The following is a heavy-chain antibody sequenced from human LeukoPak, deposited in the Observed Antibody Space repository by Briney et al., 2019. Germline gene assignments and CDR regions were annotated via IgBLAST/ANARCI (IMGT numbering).Heavy chain of an antibody. CDR1: GDSFTSYW. CDR2: IHPGDSDT. Sequence: GESLKISCKDSGDSFTSYWIGWVRQMPGKGLEWMGIIHPGDSDTRYSPSFQGQVTISADKSISTAYLQWRSLKASDTAMYYCARRGSGYGMDVWGQGTTVTVSS. V-gene: IGHV5-51*01. D-gene: IGHD2-15*01. J-gene: IGHJ6*02. CDR3: ARRGSGYGMDV.